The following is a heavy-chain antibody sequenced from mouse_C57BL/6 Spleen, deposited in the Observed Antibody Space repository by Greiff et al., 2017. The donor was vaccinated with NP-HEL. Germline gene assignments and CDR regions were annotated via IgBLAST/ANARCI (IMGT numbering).Heavy chain of an antibody. D-gene: IGHD3-2*02. V-gene: IGHV5-12*01. J-gene: IGHJ3*01. CDR3: ARPLLDSSGPAWFAY. CDR2: ISNGGGST. CDR1: GFTFSDYY. Sequence: EVKVVESGGGLVQPGGSLKLSCAASGFTFSDYYMYWVRQTPEKRLEWVAYISNGGGSTYYPDTVKGRFTISRDNAKNTLYLQMSRLKSEDTAMYYCARPLLDSSGPAWFAYWGQGTLVTVSA.